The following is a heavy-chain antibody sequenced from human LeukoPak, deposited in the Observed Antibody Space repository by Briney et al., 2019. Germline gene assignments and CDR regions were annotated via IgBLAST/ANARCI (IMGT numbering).Heavy chain of an antibody. CDR2: INTDGSST. D-gene: IGHD1-20*01. V-gene: IGHV3-74*01. CDR3: ARSRESFITGTTPFDY. Sequence: TGGSLRLSCAASGFTFSSYWMHWVRQAPGKGLVWVSRINTDGSSTTYADSVKGRFTISRDNAKNTLYLQMNSLRAEDTAVYYCARSRESFITGTTPFDYWGQGTLVTVSP. CDR1: GFTFSSYW. J-gene: IGHJ4*02.